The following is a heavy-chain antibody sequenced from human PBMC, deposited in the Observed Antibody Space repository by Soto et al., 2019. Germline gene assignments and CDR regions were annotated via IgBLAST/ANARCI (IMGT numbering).Heavy chain of an antibody. D-gene: IGHD2-15*01. CDR3: AKRYCSGGSCYPFDY. CDR1: GFTFSRYW. J-gene: IGHJ4*02. V-gene: IGHV3-7*03. Sequence: EVQLVESGGGLVQPGGSLRLSCAASGFTFSRYWMTWVRQAPGKGLEWVTNIKEDGSEKHYVDSARGRFTISRDNAKNSLYLQMNSLRAEDTAVYYCAKRYCSGGSCYPFDYWGQGTLVTVSS. CDR2: IKEDGSEK.